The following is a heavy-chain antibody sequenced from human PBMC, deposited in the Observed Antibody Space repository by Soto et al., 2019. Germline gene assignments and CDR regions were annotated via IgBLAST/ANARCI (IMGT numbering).Heavy chain of an antibody. V-gene: IGHV4-31*03. D-gene: IGHD2-2*01. CDR2: IYYSGST. Sequence: NPSETLSLTCTVSGGSISSGGYYWSWIRQHPGKGLEWIGYIYYSGSTYYNPSLKSRVTISVDTSKNQFSLKLSSVTAADTAVYYCARGSTSPHSVDYWGQGTLVTVSS. CDR1: GGSISSGGYY. CDR3: ARGSTSPHSVDY. J-gene: IGHJ4*02.